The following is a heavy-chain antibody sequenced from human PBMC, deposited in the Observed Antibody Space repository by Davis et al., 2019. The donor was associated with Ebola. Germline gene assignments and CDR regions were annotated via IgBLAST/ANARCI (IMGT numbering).Heavy chain of an antibody. V-gene: IGHV3-30*04. J-gene: IGHJ4*02. CDR1: GFPFSNHA. CDR2: TSHNERER. D-gene: IGHD1-1*01. CDR3: ARALHDEVLDY. Sequence: GESLKIPCAASGFPFSNHAMHWVRQAPGKGLEWVAVTSHNERERFYGESVQGRFTISRDNSENVLYLQMDSLRPDDTAIYFCARALHDEVLDYWGQGTPVTVSS.